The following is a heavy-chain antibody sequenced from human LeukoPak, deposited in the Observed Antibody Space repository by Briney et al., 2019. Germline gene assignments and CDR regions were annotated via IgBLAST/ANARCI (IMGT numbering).Heavy chain of an antibody. J-gene: IGHJ4*02. Sequence: SETLSLTCTVSGGSISSGDYYWSWIRQPPGKGLEWIGYIYYSGSTYYNPSLKSRVTISVDTSKNQFSLQLSSVTAADTAVYYCARLCSSTSCYIGFDYWGQGTLVTVSS. CDR2: IYYSGST. CDR1: GGSISSGDYY. D-gene: IGHD2-2*02. CDR3: ARLCSSTSCYIGFDY. V-gene: IGHV4-30-4*08.